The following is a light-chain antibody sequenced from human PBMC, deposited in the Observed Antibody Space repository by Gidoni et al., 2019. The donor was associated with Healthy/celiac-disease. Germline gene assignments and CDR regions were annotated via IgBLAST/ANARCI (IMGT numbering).Light chain of an antibody. Sequence: DIVMTQSPDSLAVSLGERATINCKSSQSVLYSSNNKNYLAWYQQKPGQPPKLLIYWASTRESGVPDRFSGSGSGTDFTRTISSLQAEDVAVYDCQQYYSTPCSFGQXTKLEIK. V-gene: IGKV4-1*01. CDR2: WAS. J-gene: IGKJ2*04. CDR1: QSVLYSSNNKNY. CDR3: QQYYSTPCS.